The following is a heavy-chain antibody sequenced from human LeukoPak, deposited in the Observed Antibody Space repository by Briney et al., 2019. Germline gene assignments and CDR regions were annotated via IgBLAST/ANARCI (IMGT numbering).Heavy chain of an antibody. CDR2: ISGSGDST. J-gene: IGHJ4*02. CDR3: AKVRTSGWSPFDY. V-gene: IGHV3-23*01. CDR1: GFTFSSYA. D-gene: IGHD6-19*01. Sequence: GGSLRLSCAASGFTFSSYAMSWVRQAPGKGLEWVSAISGSGDSTYYADSVKGRFTISRDNSKNTLYLQMNSLRAEDTAVYYCAKVRTSGWSPFDYWGQGTLVTVSS.